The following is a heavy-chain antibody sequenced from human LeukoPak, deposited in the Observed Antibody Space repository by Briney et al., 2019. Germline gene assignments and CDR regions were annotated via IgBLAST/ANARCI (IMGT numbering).Heavy chain of an antibody. CDR3: AREGAGSYYHYYYYMDV. J-gene: IGHJ6*03. CDR2: ISYDGSNK. D-gene: IGHD1-26*01. CDR1: GFTFSSYA. Sequence: GGSLRLSCADSGFTFSSYAMNWVRQAPGKGLEWVAVISYDGSNKYYADSVKGRFTISRDNSKDTLYLQMNSLTAEDTAVYYCAREGAGSYYHYYYYMDVWGKGTTATVSS. V-gene: IGHV3-30*04.